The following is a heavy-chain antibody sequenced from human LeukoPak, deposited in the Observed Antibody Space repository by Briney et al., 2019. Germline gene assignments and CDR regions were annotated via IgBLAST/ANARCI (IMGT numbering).Heavy chain of an antibody. Sequence: PGGSLRLSCAASGFTFSDYTMNWVRQAPGKGLEWVSSIYSYSSYIYSADSVKGRFTISRDDAKNSLFLQMNSLRAEDTAIYYCARQERYCSSISCLDPWGQGTLVTVSS. D-gene: IGHD2-2*01. J-gene: IGHJ5*02. CDR1: GFTFSDYT. CDR2: IYSYSSYI. V-gene: IGHV3-21*01. CDR3: ARQERYCSSISCLDP.